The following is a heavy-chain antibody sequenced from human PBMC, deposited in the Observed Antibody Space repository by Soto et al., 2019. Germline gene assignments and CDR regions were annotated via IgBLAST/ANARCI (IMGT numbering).Heavy chain of an antibody. CDR2: IYHSGST. CDR1: GDSISSYY. D-gene: IGHD5-12*01. V-gene: IGHV4-59*01. J-gene: IGHJ4*02. CDR3: ARDRGYSAYDLNSGLDY. Sequence: SETLSLTCTVSGDSISSYYWSWLRQPPGKGLEWIGYIYHSGSTYYNPSHKSRVTISVDTSKDQFSLKLNSVTAADTAVYYCARDRGYSAYDLNSGLDYWGQGIQVTVSS.